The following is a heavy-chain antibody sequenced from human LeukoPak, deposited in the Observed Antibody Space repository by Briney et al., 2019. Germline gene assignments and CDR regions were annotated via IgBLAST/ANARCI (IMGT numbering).Heavy chain of an antibody. V-gene: IGHV3-23*01. Sequence: GGSLRLSCAASGFTFSSYAMSWVRQAPGKGLEWVSGTSGSGGSTYYAGSVKGRFTISRDNSKKTLYLQMNSLRVEDTAVYYCSKNGGGQCYSHLDSWGQGTLVTVSS. CDR3: SKNGGGQCYSHLDS. D-gene: IGHD2-15*01. J-gene: IGHJ4*02. CDR2: TSGSGGST. CDR1: GFTFSSYA.